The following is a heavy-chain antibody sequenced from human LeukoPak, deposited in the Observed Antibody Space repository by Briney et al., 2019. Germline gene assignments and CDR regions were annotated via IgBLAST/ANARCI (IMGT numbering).Heavy chain of an antibody. D-gene: IGHD1-26*01. CDR2: IIPILGIA. J-gene: IGHJ4*02. V-gene: IGHV1-69*04. CDR1: GGTFSSYA. CDR3: ARDSGSYYLEGDY. Sequence: SVKVSCKASGGTFSSYAISWVRQAPGQGLEWMGRIIPILGIANYAQKFQGRVTITADKSTSTAYMELSSLRSEDTAVYYCARDSGSYYLEGDYWGQGTLVTVSS.